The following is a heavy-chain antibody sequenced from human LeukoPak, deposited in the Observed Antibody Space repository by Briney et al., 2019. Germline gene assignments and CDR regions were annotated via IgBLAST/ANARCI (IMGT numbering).Heavy chain of an antibody. CDR1: GFTFSSYA. CDR3: ARDGGYDVRYYYYSMDV. D-gene: IGHD5-12*01. CDR2: ISSNGGST. Sequence: PGGSLRLSCAASGFTFSSYAMHWVRQAPGKGLEYVSAISSNGGSTYYANSVKGRFTISRDNSKNPLYLQMGSVRAEDMAVYYCARDGGYDVRYYYYSMDVWGQGTTVTVSS. J-gene: IGHJ6*02. V-gene: IGHV3-64*01.